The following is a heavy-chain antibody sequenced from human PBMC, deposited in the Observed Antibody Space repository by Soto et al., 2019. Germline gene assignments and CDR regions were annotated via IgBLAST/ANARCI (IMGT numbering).Heavy chain of an antibody. Sequence: GGSLRLSCAASGFTFSDYYMSWIRQAPGKGLEWVSYISSSGSTIYYADSVKGRFTISRDNAKNSLYLQMNSLRAEDTAVYYCARVTCSSTSCYHWGIDYWGQGTLVTVSS. J-gene: IGHJ4*02. D-gene: IGHD2-2*01. CDR2: ISSSGSTI. CDR1: GFTFSDYY. CDR3: ARVTCSSTSCYHWGIDY. V-gene: IGHV3-11*01.